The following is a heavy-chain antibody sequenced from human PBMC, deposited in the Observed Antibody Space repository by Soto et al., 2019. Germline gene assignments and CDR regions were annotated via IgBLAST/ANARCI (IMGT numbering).Heavy chain of an antibody. V-gene: IGHV3-33*01. CDR2: IRYDGSDK. Sequence: QVNLVESGGGVVPPGTSLRLSCAASGFSFSLYGMHWVRQAPGKGLEWVAFIRYDGSDKQCADTVKGRCAVSRDNLENTLALQIDKLSADDTATYYCARDQGGSVAYLDVWGQGTLVTVSS. J-gene: IGHJ4*02. CDR3: ARDQGGSVAYLDV. CDR1: GFSFSLYG. D-gene: IGHD5-12*01.